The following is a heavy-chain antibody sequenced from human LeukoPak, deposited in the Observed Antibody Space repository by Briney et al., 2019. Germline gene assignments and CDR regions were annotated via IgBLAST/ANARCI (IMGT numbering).Heavy chain of an antibody. CDR2: IYYSGST. CDR1: GGSISPYF. D-gene: IGHD4-17*01. CDR3: ASVKDYGDYVRWFDP. V-gene: IGHV4-59*08. Sequence: SETLSLTCTVSGGSISPYFWSWIRQPPGKGLEWIGYIYYSGSTNYNPSLKSRVTISVDTSKNQFSLKLSSVTAADTAVYYCASVKDYGDYVRWFDPWGQGTLVTVSS. J-gene: IGHJ5*02.